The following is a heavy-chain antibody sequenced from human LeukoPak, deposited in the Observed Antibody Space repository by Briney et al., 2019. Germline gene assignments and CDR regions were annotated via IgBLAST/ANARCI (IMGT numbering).Heavy chain of an antibody. CDR3: AKAEQQLSYTYDAFDI. J-gene: IGHJ3*02. CDR2: ITSSSSSI. Sequence: GGSLRLSCAASGFTFSTYIMNWVRQAPGKGLEWVSYITSSSSSISYADSVKGRFTISRDNSKNSLFLQMNTLRTEDTALYYCAKAEQQLSYTYDAFDIWGQGTMVTVSS. D-gene: IGHD6-13*01. CDR1: GFTFSTYI. V-gene: IGHV3-48*04.